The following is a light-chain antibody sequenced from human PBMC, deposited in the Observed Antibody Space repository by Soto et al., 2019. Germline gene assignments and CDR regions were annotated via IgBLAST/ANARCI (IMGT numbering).Light chain of an antibody. CDR2: EVS. Sequence: QSVLTQPASVSGSPGQSITISCTGSSSDVGGYNYVSWYQQHPGKAPKLLIYEVSDRPSGVSNRFSGSKSGNTASLTISGLQAEDEADYYCNSYTSSSTLWMFGGGTKLTVL. CDR3: NSYTSSSTLWM. V-gene: IGLV2-14*01. CDR1: SSDVGGYNY. J-gene: IGLJ3*02.